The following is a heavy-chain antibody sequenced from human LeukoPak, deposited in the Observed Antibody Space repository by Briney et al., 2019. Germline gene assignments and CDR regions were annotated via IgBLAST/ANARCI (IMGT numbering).Heavy chain of an antibody. Sequence: PGGSLRLSCAASGFTVSRNYMSWVRQAPGKELEWVSVLYSGGSTYYADSMKGRFIISRDNSKNTLFLQMNSLRAEDTAVYYCAELGITMIGGVWGKGTTVTISS. V-gene: IGHV3-53*01. D-gene: IGHD3-10*02. CDR2: LYSGGST. J-gene: IGHJ6*04. CDR1: GFTVSRNY. CDR3: AELGITMIGGV.